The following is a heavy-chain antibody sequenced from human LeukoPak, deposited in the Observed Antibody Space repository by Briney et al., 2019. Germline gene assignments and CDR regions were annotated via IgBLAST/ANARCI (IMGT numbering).Heavy chain of an antibody. CDR1: GLTFSSYG. CDR3: AKDIAAVTYYYYGMDV. V-gene: IGHV3-30*18. D-gene: IGHD6-13*01. J-gene: IGHJ6*02. CDR2: ISYDGSNK. Sequence: GGSLRLSCAASGLTFSSYGMHWVRQAPGKGLEWVAVISYDGSNKYYADSVKGRFTNSRDNSKNTLYLQMNSLRAEDTAVYYCAKDIAAVTYYYYGMDVWGQGTTVTVSS.